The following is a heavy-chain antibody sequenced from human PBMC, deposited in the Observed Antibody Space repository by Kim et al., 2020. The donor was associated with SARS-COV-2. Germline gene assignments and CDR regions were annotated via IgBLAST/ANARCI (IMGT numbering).Heavy chain of an antibody. CDR1: GFIFSDFA. CDR2: TTRDGDGS. D-gene: IGHD4-4*01. Sequence: GGSLRLSSSASGFIFSDFAIHWVHRAPGMGLQYVSATTRDGDGSFYADSVKDRFTIFRDNSKNTLFLQMSGLRIEDTAVYYCVRYGRNYGAVHWGPGTLVTVSA. CDR3: VRYGRNYGAVH. V-gene: IGHV3-64D*06. J-gene: IGHJ4*02.